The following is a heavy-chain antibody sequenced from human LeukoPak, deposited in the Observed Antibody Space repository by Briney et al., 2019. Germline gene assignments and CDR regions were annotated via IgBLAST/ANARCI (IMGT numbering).Heavy chain of an antibody. CDR3: ARTWRDYGDYPGY. J-gene: IGHJ4*02. CDR2: ISYDGRNN. Sequence: GRAVRLSCAASGFIFSRYARYWVRQAPAKGLEGVGVISYDGRNNYSADSVKGRFTISRDNSKNTLFLQMNSLRAEDTAVFYCARTWRDYGDYPGYWGQGTLVTVSS. V-gene: IGHV3-30*04. CDR1: GFIFSRYA. D-gene: IGHD4-17*01.